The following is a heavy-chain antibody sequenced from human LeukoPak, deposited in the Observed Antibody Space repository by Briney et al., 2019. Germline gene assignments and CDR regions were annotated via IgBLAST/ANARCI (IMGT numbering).Heavy chain of an antibody. Sequence: ASVKVSCKASGYTFTSYGIIWVRQAPGQGLEGMGWISAYNGSTNYAQKLQGRVTMTTDTSTSTAYMELRSLRSDDTAVYYCARDRGWLRFAAPEDDWGQGTLVTVSS. CDR1: GYTFTSYG. CDR3: ARDRGWLRFAAPEDD. CDR2: ISAYNGST. J-gene: IGHJ4*02. D-gene: IGHD5-12*01. V-gene: IGHV1-18*01.